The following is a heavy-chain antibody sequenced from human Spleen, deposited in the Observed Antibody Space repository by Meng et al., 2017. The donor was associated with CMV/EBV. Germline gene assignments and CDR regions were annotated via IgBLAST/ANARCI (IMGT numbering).Heavy chain of an antibody. Sequence: ASVKVSCKASGYTFTGYYMHWVRQAPGQGLEWMGWINPNSGGTNYAQKFQGRVTMTRDTSISTIYMELSRLRSDDTAVYYCARSGLEWLFEVFYPMDVWGQGTTVTVSS. J-gene: IGHJ6*02. V-gene: IGHV1-2*02. CDR3: ARSGLEWLFEVFYPMDV. CDR2: INPNSGGT. D-gene: IGHD3-3*01. CDR1: GYTFTGYY.